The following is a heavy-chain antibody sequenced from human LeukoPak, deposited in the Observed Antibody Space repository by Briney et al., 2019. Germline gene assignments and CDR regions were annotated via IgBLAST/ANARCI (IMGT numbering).Heavy chain of an antibody. Sequence: SETLSLTCTVSGGSINSYYWSWIRQPPGKGLEWIGYIYYSGSTNYNPSLKSRVTISVDTSKNQFSLKLSSVTAADTAVYYCARIMLGDSSGYYYGLAAFDIWGQGTMVTVSS. J-gene: IGHJ3*02. CDR2: IYYSGST. CDR1: GGSINSYY. V-gene: IGHV4-59*08. CDR3: ARIMLGDSSGYYYGLAAFDI. D-gene: IGHD3-22*01.